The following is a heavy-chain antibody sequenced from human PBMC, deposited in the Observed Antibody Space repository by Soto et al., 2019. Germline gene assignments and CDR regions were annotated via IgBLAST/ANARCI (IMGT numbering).Heavy chain of an antibody. CDR1: GFTFSSYA. V-gene: IGHV3-64*01. CDR3: ARRARPDFYYMDV. Sequence: PGGSLRLSCAASGFTFSSYAMSWVRQAPGKGLEWVSAISGNGVGTYYANSVQGRFTISRDNSKNTVYLQMGSLRPEDMAVYYCARRARPDFYYMDVWGKGTTVTVSS. D-gene: IGHD6-6*01. J-gene: IGHJ6*03. CDR2: ISGNGVGT.